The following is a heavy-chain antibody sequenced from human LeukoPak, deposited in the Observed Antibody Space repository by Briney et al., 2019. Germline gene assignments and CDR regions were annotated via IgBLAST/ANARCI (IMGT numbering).Heavy chain of an antibody. CDR1: GFTSTNYA. CDR3: ARGGIPTGPYYYFYYMDV. Sequence: GGSLRLSCAASGFTSTNYAMNWVRQAPGKGLEWVALISYDGNNKFYADSVKGRFTISRDNSRNTLYLQMNSLRGEDAAVYSCARGGIPTGPYYYFYYMDVWGKGTAVTVSS. D-gene: IGHD3-10*01. J-gene: IGHJ6*03. CDR2: ISYDGNNK. V-gene: IGHV3-30*01.